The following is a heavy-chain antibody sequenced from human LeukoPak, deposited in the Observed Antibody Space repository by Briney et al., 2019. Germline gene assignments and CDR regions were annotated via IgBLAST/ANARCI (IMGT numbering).Heavy chain of an antibody. V-gene: IGHV1-2*02. J-gene: IGHJ4*02. Sequence: ASVKVSCKASGYTFTGYYMNWVRQAPGQGLEWMGWINPNSGRTNYAQNFQGRVTMTRDPSISTAYMELSGLTSNDTAVYYCAKGGLLRYFDLTYHTPPIDYWGQGTLVTVSS. D-gene: IGHD3-9*01. CDR1: GYTFTGYY. CDR2: INPNSGRT. CDR3: AKGGLLRYFDLTYHTPPIDY.